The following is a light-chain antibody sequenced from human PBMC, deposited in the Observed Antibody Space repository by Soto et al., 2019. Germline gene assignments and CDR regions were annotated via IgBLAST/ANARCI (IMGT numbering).Light chain of an antibody. Sequence: QSVLTQPPALSGAPWQRVTISCTGSSSHFGAGFDVHWYQQFPGTAPKLLIYANSNRPSGVPDRCSCSNSGTSASLAITGLAPEDEYAYCWQSYDTNMNGYIFGTGNKVTVL. CDR2: ANS. CDR3: QSYDTNMNGYI. CDR1: SSHFGAGFD. J-gene: IGLJ1*01. V-gene: IGLV1-40*01.